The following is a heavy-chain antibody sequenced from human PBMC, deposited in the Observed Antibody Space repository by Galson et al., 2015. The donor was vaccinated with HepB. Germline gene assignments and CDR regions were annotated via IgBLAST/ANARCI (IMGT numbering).Heavy chain of an antibody. Sequence: SLRLSCAASGFTFSSYAMSRVRQAPGKGLEWVSAISGSGGSTYYADSVKGRFTISRDSSKNTLYLQMNSLRAEDTAVYYCAKVGAYYYDSSGYYLSGAPDYWGQGTLVTVSS. V-gene: IGHV3-23*01. J-gene: IGHJ4*02. CDR3: AKVGAYYYDSSGYYLSGAPDY. D-gene: IGHD3-22*01. CDR2: ISGSGGST. CDR1: GFTFSSYA.